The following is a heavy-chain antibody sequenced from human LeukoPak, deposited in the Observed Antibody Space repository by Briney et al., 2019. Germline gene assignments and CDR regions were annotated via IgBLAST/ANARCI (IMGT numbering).Heavy chain of an antibody. CDR1: GFTFSSYS. V-gene: IGHV3-21*01. Sequence: PGGSLRLSCAASGFTFSSYSMNWVRQAPGKGLEWVSSISSSSSYIYYADSVKGRFTISRDNAKNSLYLQMSSLRAEDTAVYFCARRASTERGHSYGLDYWGQGALVTVSS. CDR3: ARRASTERGHSYGLDY. J-gene: IGHJ4*02. CDR2: ISSSSSYI. D-gene: IGHD5-18*01.